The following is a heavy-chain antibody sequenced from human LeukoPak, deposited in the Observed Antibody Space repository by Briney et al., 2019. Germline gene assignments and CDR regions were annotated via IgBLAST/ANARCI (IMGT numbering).Heavy chain of an antibody. CDR3: ARENLPYYYDSSGYYAYYGMDV. Sequence: GGSLRLSCAASGFTFSSYWMSWVRQTPGKGLEWVANIKQDGSEKYYVDSVKGRFSISRDNAKNSLYLQMNSLRAEDTAVYYCARENLPYYYDSSGYYAYYGMDVWGQGTTVTVSS. CDR2: IKQDGSEK. CDR1: GFTFSSYW. D-gene: IGHD3-22*01. J-gene: IGHJ6*02. V-gene: IGHV3-7*01.